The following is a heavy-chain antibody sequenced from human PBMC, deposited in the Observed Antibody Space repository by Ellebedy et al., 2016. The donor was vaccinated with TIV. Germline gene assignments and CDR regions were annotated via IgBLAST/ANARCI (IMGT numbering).Heavy chain of an antibody. Sequence: GESLKISCAASGFTFRTYWMHWVRQAPGQGLEWVANMNGDGNERYYVDSVEGRFTISRDNTRNSLYLQMNSLRADDTAVYYCTKDGSGTMNFWGQGTLVTVSS. V-gene: IGHV3-7*01. D-gene: IGHD1-1*01. CDR3: TKDGSGTMNF. CDR2: MNGDGNER. J-gene: IGHJ4*02. CDR1: GFTFRTYW.